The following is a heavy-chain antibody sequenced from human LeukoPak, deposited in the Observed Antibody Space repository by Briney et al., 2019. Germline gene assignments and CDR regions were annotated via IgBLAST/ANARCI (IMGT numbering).Heavy chain of an antibody. D-gene: IGHD3-3*01. CDR3: ARVSPIGGSGVLSGMDV. J-gene: IGHJ6*02. Sequence: GGSLRLSCAASGFTFSSYAMSWVRQAPGKGLEWVSAISGSGGSTYYADSVKGRFTIPRDNSKNSLYLQMNSLRAEDTAVYYCARVSPIGGSGVLSGMDVWGQGTTVTVSS. CDR1: GFTFSSYA. CDR2: ISGSGGST. V-gene: IGHV3-23*01.